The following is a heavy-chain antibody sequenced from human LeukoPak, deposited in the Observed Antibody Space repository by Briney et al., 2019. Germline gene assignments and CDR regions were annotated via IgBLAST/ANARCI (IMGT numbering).Heavy chain of an antibody. CDR2: ISGSGGST. J-gene: IGHJ6*04. CDR3: AKDKEGNYDPLDV. CDR1: GFTFSDYY. Sequence: GGSLRLSCAASGFTFSDYYMSWVRQAPGKGLEWVSAISGSGGSTYYADSVKGRFTISRDNSKNTLYLQMNSLRAEDTAVYYCAKDKEGNYDPLDVWGKGTTVTVSS. V-gene: IGHV3-23*01. D-gene: IGHD3-3*01.